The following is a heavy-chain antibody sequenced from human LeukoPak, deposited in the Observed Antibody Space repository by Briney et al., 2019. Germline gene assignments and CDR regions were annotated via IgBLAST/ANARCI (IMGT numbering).Heavy chain of an antibody. CDR3: AREKYYYDSSGYILDY. CDR1: GGSISSSSYY. CDR2: VFYSGST. Sequence: SETLSLTCTVSGGSISSSSYYWGWIRQPPGKGLEWIGSVFYSGSTYYSPSLKSRVTISIDTSKNQFSLKLSSVTAADTAVYYCAREKYYYDSSGYILDYWGQGILVTVSS. J-gene: IGHJ4*02. D-gene: IGHD3-22*01. V-gene: IGHV4-39*07.